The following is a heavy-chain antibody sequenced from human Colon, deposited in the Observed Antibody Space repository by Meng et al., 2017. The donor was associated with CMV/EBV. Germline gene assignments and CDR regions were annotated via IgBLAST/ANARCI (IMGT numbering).Heavy chain of an antibody. CDR1: GYTFTGLY. CDR3: ARDLRVWFGEFKN. D-gene: IGHD3-10*01. J-gene: IGHJ4*02. V-gene: IGHV1-2*02. Sequence: GARGREPGAPVKFSCKASGYTFTGLYVHWGRQAPGQGLEWMGWINPNSGGTNYAQKFQGRVTMTRDTSISTAYMELSRLRSDDTAVYYCARDLRVWFGEFKNWGQGTLVTVSS. CDR2: INPNSGGT.